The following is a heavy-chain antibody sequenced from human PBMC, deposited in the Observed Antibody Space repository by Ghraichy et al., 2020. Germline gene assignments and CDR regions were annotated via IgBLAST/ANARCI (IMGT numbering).Heavy chain of an antibody. V-gene: IGHV3-7*01. J-gene: IGHJ4*02. CDR3: ARVVHRVGPYLDY. CDR2: IKQDGSEK. D-gene: IGHD1-26*01. Sequence: GGSLRLSCAASGFTFGSNWMTWVRQAPGKGLEWVGNIKQDGSEKYYVGSVKGRFSISRDNANNSLYLQMNSLRDEDTAVYYCARVVHRVGPYLDYWGQGTLVTVSS. CDR1: GFTFGSNW.